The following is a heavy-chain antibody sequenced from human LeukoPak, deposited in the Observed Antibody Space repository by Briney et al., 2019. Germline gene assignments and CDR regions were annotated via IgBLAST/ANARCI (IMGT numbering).Heavy chain of an antibody. D-gene: IGHD6-13*01. J-gene: IGHJ4*02. CDR2: ISYDGSNK. CDR3: AKGSSWYGIDY. CDR1: GFTFSSYG. Sequence: GGSLRLSCAASGFTFSSYGMHWVRQAPGKGLEWVAVISYDGSNKYYADSVKGRFTISRDNSKNTLYLQMNSLRAEDTAVYYCAKGSSWYGIDYWGQGTLVTVSS. V-gene: IGHV3-30*18.